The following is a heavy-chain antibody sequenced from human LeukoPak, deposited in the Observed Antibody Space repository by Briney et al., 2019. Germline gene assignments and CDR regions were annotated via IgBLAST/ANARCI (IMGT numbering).Heavy chain of an antibody. CDR2: IRSDGTNK. Sequence: GGSLRLSCAVSGLTFSTYGMHWVRQAPSKGLQWVAFIRSDGTNKYYADSVKGRFTISRDKSKNTLFLQMNSLRAEDTAVYYCARDQGAAAGDYFDYRGQGTPVTVSS. V-gene: IGHV3-30*02. J-gene: IGHJ4*02. CDR1: GLTFSTYG. D-gene: IGHD6-13*01. CDR3: ARDQGAAAGDYFDY.